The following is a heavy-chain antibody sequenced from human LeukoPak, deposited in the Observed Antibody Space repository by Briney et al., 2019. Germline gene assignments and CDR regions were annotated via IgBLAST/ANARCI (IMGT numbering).Heavy chain of an antibody. Sequence: GGSLRLSCAASGFTLSSYAMGWVRQAPGKGLEWVSAISGSGGSTYYADSVKGRFTISRDNSKNTLYLQTNSLRAEDTAVYYCAKVSSVQLERRRYYYYGMDVWGQGTTVTVSS. CDR1: GFTLSSYA. CDR3: AKVSSVQLERRRYYYYGMDV. J-gene: IGHJ6*02. D-gene: IGHD1-1*01. CDR2: ISGSGGST. V-gene: IGHV3-23*01.